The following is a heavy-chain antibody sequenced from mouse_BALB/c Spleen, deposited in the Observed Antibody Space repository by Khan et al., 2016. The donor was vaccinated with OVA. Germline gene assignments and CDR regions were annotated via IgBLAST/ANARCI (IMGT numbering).Heavy chain of an antibody. Sequence: EVQLVESGPGLVKPSQSLSLTCTVTGYSITSDYAWNWIRQFPGNRLEWMGDINYSGGTSYLPSLKSRISITRDTSKNHFFLQLNSVTPEDSATYYCAGWFAYWGQGTLVTVS. J-gene: IGHJ3*01. CDR3: AGWFAY. V-gene: IGHV3-2*02. CDR2: INYSGGT. CDR1: GYSITSDYA.